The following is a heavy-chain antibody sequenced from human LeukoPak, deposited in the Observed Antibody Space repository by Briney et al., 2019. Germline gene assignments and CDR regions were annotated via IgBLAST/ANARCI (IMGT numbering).Heavy chain of an antibody. D-gene: IGHD3-10*01. CDR3: ARPLYGSGSYRYANAFDI. V-gene: IGHV4-34*01. Sequence: KPSETLSLTCAVYGGSFSGYYWSWIRQPPGKGLEWIGEINHSGSTNYNPSLKSRATISVDTSKNQFSLKLSSVTAADTAVYYCARPLYGSGSYRYANAFDIWGQGTMVTVSS. CDR2: INHSGST. CDR1: GGSFSGYY. J-gene: IGHJ3*02.